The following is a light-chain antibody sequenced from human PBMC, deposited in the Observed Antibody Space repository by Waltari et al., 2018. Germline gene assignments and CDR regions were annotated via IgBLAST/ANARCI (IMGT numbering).Light chain of an antibody. CDR3: QSYDSSLGGSV. Sequence: QSVLTQPPSVSGAPGQRVTISCTGSSSNIGAGYDVNWYQQLPGEAPKPLIYGNSNRPSGVPDRISGSKSGTSASLAITGLQAEDETDYYCQSYDSSLGGSVFGGGTKLTVL. CDR2: GNS. V-gene: IGLV1-40*01. J-gene: IGLJ2*01. CDR1: SSNIGAGYD.